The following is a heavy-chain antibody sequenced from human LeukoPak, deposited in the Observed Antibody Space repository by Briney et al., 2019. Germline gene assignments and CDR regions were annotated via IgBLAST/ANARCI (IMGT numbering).Heavy chain of an antibody. J-gene: IGHJ5*02. CDR1: GRTLDTYA. CDR3: ATRGNYYGYFHP. CDR2: ISGNGGSP. Sequence: GVSLRLSCATSGRTLDTYAMTWVRQAPGKGREGVWTISGNGGSPYYAGSVKGRFPISKDLSTSTLYLAMNSLKGEDTAIYFCATRGNYYGYFHPWGQGTLVPVSS. V-gene: IGHV3-23*01. D-gene: IGHD5-18*01.